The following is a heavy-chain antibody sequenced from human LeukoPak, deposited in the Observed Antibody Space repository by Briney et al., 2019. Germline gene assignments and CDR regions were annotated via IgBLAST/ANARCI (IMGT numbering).Heavy chain of an antibody. D-gene: IGHD2-2*02. J-gene: IGHJ4*02. CDR3: ARGLRGNRNTHLRY. Sequence: RASVKVSCKASGYTFTSYDINWERQATGQGLEWMGWMNPNSGNTGYAQKFQGRVTMTRNTSISTAYMELSSLRSEDTAVYYCARGLRGNRNTHLRYWGQGTLVTVSS. CDR1: GYTFTSYD. CDR2: MNPNSGNT. V-gene: IGHV1-8*01.